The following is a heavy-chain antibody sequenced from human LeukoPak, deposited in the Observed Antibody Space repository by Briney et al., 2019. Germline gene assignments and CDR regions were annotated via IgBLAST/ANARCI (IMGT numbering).Heavy chain of an antibody. CDR3: AKDTATWYGDFDY. V-gene: IGHV3-30*18. Sequence: GGSRRLSCEASGFTFSNYWMTWVRQAPGKGLEWVAVISYDGSNKYYADSVKGRFTISRDNSENTLYLQMNSLRAEDTAVYYCAKDTATWYGDFDYWGQGTLVTVSS. J-gene: IGHJ4*02. D-gene: IGHD3-10*01. CDR2: ISYDGSNK. CDR1: GFTFSNYW.